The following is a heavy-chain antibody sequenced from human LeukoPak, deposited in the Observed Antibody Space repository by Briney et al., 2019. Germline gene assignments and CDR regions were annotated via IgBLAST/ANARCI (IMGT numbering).Heavy chain of an antibody. CDR3: ARSSDYVFDY. Sequence: GASLQISSKGSGYSFAAYWIGWVRRMPAKGLEWMGVIFPGDSDTRYSPSFQGQVTISADESISTAYLQWSSLKASDTAMYYCARSSDYVFDYWGQGTLVTVSS. CDR2: IFPGDSDT. V-gene: IGHV5-51*01. D-gene: IGHD4-17*01. J-gene: IGHJ4*02. CDR1: GYSFAAYW.